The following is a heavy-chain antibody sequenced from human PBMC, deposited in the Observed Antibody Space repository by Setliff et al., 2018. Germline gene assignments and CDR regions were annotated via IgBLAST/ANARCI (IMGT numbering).Heavy chain of an antibody. CDR1: GYSIRSGNY. Sequence: KPSETLSLTCAVSGYSIRSGNYWGWIRQPPGKGLEWIGSIYHSGSTYYNPSLKGRVTISVDTSKNHFSLKLSSVTAADTAVYYCARVAGSTSVSITTLWYFDLWGRGILVTVSS. CDR3: ARVAGSTSVSITTLWYFDL. J-gene: IGHJ2*01. CDR2: IYHSGST. V-gene: IGHV4-38-2*01. D-gene: IGHD3-22*01.